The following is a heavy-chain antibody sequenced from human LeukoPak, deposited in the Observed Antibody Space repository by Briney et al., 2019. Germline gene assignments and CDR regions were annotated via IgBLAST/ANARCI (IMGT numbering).Heavy chain of an antibody. CDR3: ARGDFNDYGDYVDAFEI. Sequence: GGSLRLSCAASGFTFSSYWMSWVRQAPGKGLEWVANIKPDGSEKYCVDSVKGRFNISRDNAKKSLYLQMNSLRAEDTAVYYCARGDFNDYGDYVDAFEIWGQGTMVTVSA. CDR2: IKPDGSEK. D-gene: IGHD4-17*01. CDR1: GFTFSSYW. J-gene: IGHJ3*02. V-gene: IGHV3-7*01.